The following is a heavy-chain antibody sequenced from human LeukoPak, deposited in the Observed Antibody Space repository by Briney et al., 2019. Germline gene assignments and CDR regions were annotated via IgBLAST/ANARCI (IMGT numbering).Heavy chain of an antibody. CDR3: ALTVSTNAFDI. Sequence: ASVKVSCKASGYTFTGYYMHWVRQAPGQGLEWMGWINPNSGGTNYAQKFQGWVTMTRDTSISTAYMELSRLRSDDMAVYYCALTVSTNAFDIWGQGTMVTVSS. CDR2: INPNSGGT. V-gene: IGHV1-2*04. J-gene: IGHJ3*02. CDR1: GYTFTGYY. D-gene: IGHD5/OR15-5a*01.